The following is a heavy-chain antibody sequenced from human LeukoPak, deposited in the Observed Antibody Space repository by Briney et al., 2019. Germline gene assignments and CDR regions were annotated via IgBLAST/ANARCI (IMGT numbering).Heavy chain of an antibody. J-gene: IGHJ4*02. CDR3: AREDSSGWSNFDY. CDR1: GYTFTGYY. CDR2: INPNSGGT. V-gene: IGHV1-2*02. Sequence: APVKVSCKASGYTFTGYYMHWVRQAPGQGLEWMGWINPNSGGTNYAQKFQGRVTMTRDTSISTAYMELSRLRSDDTAVYYCAREDSSGWSNFDYWGQGTLVTVSS. D-gene: IGHD6-19*01.